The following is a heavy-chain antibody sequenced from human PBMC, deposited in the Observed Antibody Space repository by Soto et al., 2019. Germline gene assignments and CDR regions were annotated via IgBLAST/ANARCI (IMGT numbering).Heavy chain of an antibody. CDR2: ILYDGSNK. V-gene: IGHV3-30*18. J-gene: IGHJ4*02. Sequence: GGSLRLSCAASGFTFSSYGMHWVRQAPGKGLEWVAVILYDGSNKYYADSVKGRFTISRDNSKNTLYLQMNSLRPEDTAVYYCAKDSGDLRWSEEHYYFDYWGQGTLVTVSS. CDR3: AKDSGDLRWSEEHYYFDY. CDR1: GFTFSSYG. D-gene: IGHD4-17*01.